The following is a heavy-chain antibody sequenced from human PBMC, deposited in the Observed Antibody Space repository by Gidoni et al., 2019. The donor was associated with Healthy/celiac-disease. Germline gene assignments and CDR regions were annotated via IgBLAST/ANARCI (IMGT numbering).Heavy chain of an antibody. J-gene: IGHJ6*02. CDR3: AREGGATVTLYGMDV. CDR2: ISSSSSYI. V-gene: IGHV3-21*01. CDR1: GFTFRSYS. Sequence: EVQLVESGGGLVKPGGSLRLSCAASGFTFRSYSMNWFRQAPGKGLEWVSSISSSSSYIYYADSVKGRFTISRDNAKNSLYLQMNSLRAEDTAVYYCAREGGATVTLYGMDVWGQGTTVTVSS. D-gene: IGHD4-17*01.